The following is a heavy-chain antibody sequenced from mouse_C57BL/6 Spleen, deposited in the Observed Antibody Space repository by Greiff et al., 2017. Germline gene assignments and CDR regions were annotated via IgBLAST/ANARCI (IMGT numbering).Heavy chain of an antibody. Sequence: QVQLQQPGAELVKPGASVKLSCKASGYTFTSYWMHWVKQRPGHGLEWIGMIHPNSGSTNYNEKFKSKATLTVDKSSSTAYMQLSSLTSEDSAVYYCASNGYGRDFDYWGQGTTLTVSS. J-gene: IGHJ2*01. V-gene: IGHV1-64*01. D-gene: IGHD1-1*01. CDR3: ASNGYGRDFDY. CDR2: IHPNSGST. CDR1: GYTFTSYW.